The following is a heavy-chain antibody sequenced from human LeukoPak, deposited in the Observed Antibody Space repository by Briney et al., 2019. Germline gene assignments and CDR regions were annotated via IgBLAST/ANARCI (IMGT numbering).Heavy chain of an antibody. J-gene: IGHJ4*02. Sequence: PVKVSCKASGGTFSSYAISWVRQAPGQGLEWMGRIIPILGIANYAQKFQGRVTITADKSTSTAYMELSSLRSEDTAVYYCARSMIIAAAAFDYWGQGTLVTVSS. CDR1: GGTFSSYA. CDR2: IIPILGIA. D-gene: IGHD6-13*01. V-gene: IGHV1-69*04. CDR3: ARSMIIAAAAFDY.